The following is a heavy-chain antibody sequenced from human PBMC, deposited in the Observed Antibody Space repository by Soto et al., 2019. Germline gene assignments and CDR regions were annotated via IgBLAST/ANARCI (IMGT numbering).Heavy chain of an antibody. Sequence: GGSLRLSCAASGFTFSSYSMNWVRQAPGKGLEWVSSISSSSSYIYYADSVKGRFTISRDNAKNSLYLQMNSLRAGDTAVYYCASSVTYYYDSSGYYLSPNPTDQNYYYGMDVWGQGTTVTVSS. CDR3: ASSVTYYYDSSGYYLSPNPTDQNYYYGMDV. V-gene: IGHV3-21*01. J-gene: IGHJ6*02. CDR1: GFTFSSYS. D-gene: IGHD3-22*01. CDR2: ISSSSSYI.